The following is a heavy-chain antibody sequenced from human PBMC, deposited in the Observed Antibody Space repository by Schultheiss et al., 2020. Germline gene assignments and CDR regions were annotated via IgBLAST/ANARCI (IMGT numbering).Heavy chain of an antibody. CDR1: GFTFSSYW. CDR2: INSVGSST. CDR3: ARVPYYYYYYGMDV. V-gene: IGHV3-74*01. J-gene: IGHJ6*02. Sequence: GGSLRLSCAASGFTFSSYWMHWVRQAPGKGLEWVSGINSVGSSTSYADSVKGRFTISRDNAKNTLYLQMNSLRAEDTAVYYCARVPYYYYYYGMDVWGQGTMVTVSS.